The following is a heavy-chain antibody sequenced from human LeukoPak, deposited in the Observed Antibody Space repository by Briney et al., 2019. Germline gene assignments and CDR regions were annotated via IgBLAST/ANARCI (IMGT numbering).Heavy chain of an antibody. D-gene: IGHD5-18*01. V-gene: IGHV3-7*01. CDR3: ARQENSYGYYYYYYGMDV. Sequence: GGSLRLSCAASGFTLSNHWMIWVRQAPGKGLECVANIKQDGIEKYYLDSVKGRFTISRDNAKNSVYLQMNSLRVEDTAVYYCARQENSYGYYYYYYGMDVWGQGTTVTVSS. CDR1: GFTLSNHW. CDR2: IKQDGIEK. J-gene: IGHJ6*02.